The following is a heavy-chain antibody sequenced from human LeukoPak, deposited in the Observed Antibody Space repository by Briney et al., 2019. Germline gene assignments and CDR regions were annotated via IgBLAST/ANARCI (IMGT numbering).Heavy chain of an antibody. V-gene: IGHV4-39*07. D-gene: IGHD3-22*01. CDR1: GGSISSSSYY. J-gene: IGHJ3*02. Sequence: SETLSLTCTVSGGSISSSSYYWGWIRQPPGKGLEWVGSIYYNGSTYYNPSLKSRVTISVDTSKNQFSLKLSSVTAADTAVYYCARLPIKRITIIASRGAFDIWGQGTMVTVSS. CDR3: ARLPIKRITIIASRGAFDI. CDR2: IYYNGST.